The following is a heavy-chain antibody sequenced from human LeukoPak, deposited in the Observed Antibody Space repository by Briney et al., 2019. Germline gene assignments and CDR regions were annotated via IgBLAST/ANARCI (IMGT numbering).Heavy chain of an antibody. J-gene: IGHJ4*02. CDR3: ATLTGSYYPPFDY. CDR1: GGSISSSSYY. Sequence: PSETLSLTCTVSGGSISSSSYYWGWIRQPPGKGLEWIGSIYYSGSTYYNPSLKSRVTISVDTSKNQFSLKLSSVTAADTAVYYCATLTGSYYPPFDYWGQGTLVTVSS. V-gene: IGHV4-39*07. CDR2: IYYSGST. D-gene: IGHD3-10*01.